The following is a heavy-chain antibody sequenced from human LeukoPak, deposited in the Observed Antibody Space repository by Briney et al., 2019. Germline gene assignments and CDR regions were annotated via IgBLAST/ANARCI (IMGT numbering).Heavy chain of an antibody. J-gene: IGHJ4*02. CDR3: AKGDYILTGYYSGLKAFDY. CDR2: ISYDGSNK. V-gene: IGHV3-30*18. CDR1: GFTFSSYA. Sequence: PGGSLRLSCAASGFTFSSYAMSWVRQAPGKGLEWVAVISYDGSNKYYADSVKGRFTISRDNSKNTLYLQMNSLRAEDTAVYYCAKGDYILTGYYSGLKAFDYWGQGTLVTVSS. D-gene: IGHD3-9*01.